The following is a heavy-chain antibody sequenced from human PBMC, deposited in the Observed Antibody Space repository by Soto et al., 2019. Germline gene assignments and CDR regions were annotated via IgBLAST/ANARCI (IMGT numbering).Heavy chain of an antibody. CDR2: ISGYTGNT. J-gene: IGHJ6*01. CDR3: AGPYCCGTRRQHSADDYYYHGMGV. Sequence: QVQLVQSGAEVKKSGASVKVSCKASGYTFTNNGISWVRQAPGKGLEWMGWISGYTGNTNYAQKFQGRVPIDTDPTPSKAYIGLRRLNTGGQAVDFFAGPYCCGTRRQHSADDYYYHGMGVWGPGAKVNVSS. D-gene: IGHD2-21*01. V-gene: IGHV1-18*04. CDR1: GYTFTNNG.